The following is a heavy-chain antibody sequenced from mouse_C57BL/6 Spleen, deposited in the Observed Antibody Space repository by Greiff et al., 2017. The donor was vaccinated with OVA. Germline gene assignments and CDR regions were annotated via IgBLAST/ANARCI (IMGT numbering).Heavy chain of an antibody. V-gene: IGHV1-54*01. J-gene: IGHJ3*01. Sequence: VQLQQSGAELVRPGTSVKVSCKASGYAFTNYLIEWVKQRPGQGLEWIGVINPGSGGTNYNEKFKGKATLTADKSSSTAYMQLSSLTSEDSAVYFCARSGAAQAPFAYWGRGTLVTVSA. CDR1: GYAFTNYL. CDR3: ARSGAAQAPFAY. D-gene: IGHD3-2*02. CDR2: INPGSGGT.